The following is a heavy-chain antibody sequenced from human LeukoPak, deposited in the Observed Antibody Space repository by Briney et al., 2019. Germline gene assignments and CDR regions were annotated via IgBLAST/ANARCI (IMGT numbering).Heavy chain of an antibody. J-gene: IGHJ4*02. CDR3: ARSGRGTYYYFGL. V-gene: IGHV1-18*01. CDR1: SYTFTRYG. CDR2: ISGSNGNT. D-gene: IGHD1-26*01. Sequence: WASVKVSCKASSYTFTRYGISWVRQAPGQGLEWMGWISGSNGNTNYAQKFQGRVSMTADTSTSTAYVELRSLRSDDTAVYYCARSGRGTYYYFGLWGQGTLVTVSS.